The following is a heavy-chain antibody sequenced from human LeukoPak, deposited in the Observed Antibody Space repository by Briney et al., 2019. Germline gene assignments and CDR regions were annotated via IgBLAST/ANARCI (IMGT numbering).Heavy chain of an antibody. CDR1: GYTFNGYY. J-gene: IGHJ4*02. CDR3: ATEGGSGYYYFDY. Sequence: ASVKVSCKSSGYTFNGYYMHWVRQAPGQGLEWMGWINPNNGGTKYAQNFQGRVTMTRDTSISTAYMELSSLRSEDTAVYYCATEGGSGYYYFDYWGQGTLVTVSS. D-gene: IGHD3-22*01. CDR2: INPNNGGT. V-gene: IGHV1-2*02.